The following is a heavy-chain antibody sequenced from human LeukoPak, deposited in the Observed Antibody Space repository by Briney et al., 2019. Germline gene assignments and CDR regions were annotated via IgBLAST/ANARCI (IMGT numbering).Heavy chain of an antibody. V-gene: IGHV4-34*01. Sequence: SETLSLTCAVYGGSFSGYYWSWIRQPPGKGLEWIGEINHSGSTNYNPSLKSRVTISADTSKNQFSLKLSSVTAADTAVYYCAREITYYYDSSGYHNRWFDPWGQGTLVTVSS. CDR2: INHSGST. J-gene: IGHJ5*02. D-gene: IGHD3-22*01. CDR1: GGSFSGYY. CDR3: AREITYYYDSSGYHNRWFDP.